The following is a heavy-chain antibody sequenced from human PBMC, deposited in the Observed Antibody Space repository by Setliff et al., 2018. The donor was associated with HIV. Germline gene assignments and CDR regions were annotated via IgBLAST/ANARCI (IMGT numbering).Heavy chain of an antibody. D-gene: IGHD4-4*01. CDR2: INHSGST. V-gene: IGHV4-34*01. CDR1: GGSLSGYY. CDR3: ARGRMATVLIRNWIDP. Sequence: SEPLSLTCAVYGGSLSGYYWTWIRQPPGKGLEWIGEINHSGSTNYNPSLKSRVTISIGTSKNQFSLKLSSVTAADTAMYYCARGRMATVLIRNWIDPWGQGSLVTVSS. J-gene: IGHJ5*02.